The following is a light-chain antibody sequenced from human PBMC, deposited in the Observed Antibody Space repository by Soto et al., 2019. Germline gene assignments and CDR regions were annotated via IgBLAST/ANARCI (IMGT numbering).Light chain of an antibody. V-gene: IGKV3-20*01. CDR2: DAS. Sequence: IVLRPYAATLSFSPAARATLSCRASQSVSSYLAWYQQKPGQAPRLLIYDASNRATGIPARFSGSGSGTDFTLTISRLEPEDFAVYYCQQYGSSPFTFGQGTRLEIK. CDR1: QSVSSY. CDR3: QQYGSSPFT. J-gene: IGKJ5*01.